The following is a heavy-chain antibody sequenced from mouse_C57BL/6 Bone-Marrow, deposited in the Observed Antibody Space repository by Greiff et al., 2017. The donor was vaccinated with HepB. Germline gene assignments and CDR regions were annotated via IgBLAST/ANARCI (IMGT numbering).Heavy chain of an antibody. CDR1: GYTFTDYY. CDR3: ARGDYFFFDY. V-gene: IGHV1-26*01. Sequence: EVQLQQSGPELVKPGASVKISCKASGYTFTDYYMNWVKQSHGKSLEWIGDINPNNGGTSYNQKFKGKATLTVDKSSSTAYMELRSLTSEDSAVYYCARGDYFFFDYWGQGTTLTGSS. CDR2: INPNNGGT. J-gene: IGHJ2*01. D-gene: IGHD1-1*01.